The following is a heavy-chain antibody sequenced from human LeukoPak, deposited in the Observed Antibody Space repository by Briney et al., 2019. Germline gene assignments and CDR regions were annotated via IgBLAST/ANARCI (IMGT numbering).Heavy chain of an antibody. J-gene: IGHJ5*02. CDR1: GGPISSYY. CDR2: IYYSGST. CDR3: ARGALNWFDP. Sequence: PSETLSLTCTVSGGPISSYYWSWIRQPPGKGLEWIGYIYYSGSTNYNPSLKSRVTISVDTSKNQFSLKLSSVTAADTAVYYCARGALNWFDPWGQGTLVTVSS. V-gene: IGHV4-59*01.